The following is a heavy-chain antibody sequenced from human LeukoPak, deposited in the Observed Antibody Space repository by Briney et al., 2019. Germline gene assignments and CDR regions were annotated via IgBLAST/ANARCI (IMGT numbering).Heavy chain of an antibody. J-gene: IGHJ4*02. Sequence: KPSGTLSLTCTVSGGSISSSSYYWGWIRQPPGKGLEWIGSIYYSGSTYYNPSLKSRVTISVDTSKNQFSLKLSSVTAADTAVYYCARELVDTAYPVDYWGQGTLVTVSS. D-gene: IGHD5-18*01. V-gene: IGHV4-39*07. CDR3: ARELVDTAYPVDY. CDR1: GGSISSSSYY. CDR2: IYYSGST.